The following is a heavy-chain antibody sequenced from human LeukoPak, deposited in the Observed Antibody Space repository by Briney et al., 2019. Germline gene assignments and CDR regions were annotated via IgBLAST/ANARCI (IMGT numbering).Heavy chain of an antibody. J-gene: IGHJ6*03. V-gene: IGHV4-59*08. CDR3: ARSPLLYYYGSGSYYLATGLRKTGYYYYYMDV. CDR1: GGPISSYY. Sequence: SETLSLTCTVSGGPISSYYWSWIRQPPGKGLEWIGYIYYSGSTNYNPSLKSRVTISVDTSKNQFSLKLSSVTAVDTAVYYCARSPLLYYYGSGSYYLATGLRKTGYYYYYMDVWGKGTTVTVSS. CDR2: IYYSGST. D-gene: IGHD3-10*01.